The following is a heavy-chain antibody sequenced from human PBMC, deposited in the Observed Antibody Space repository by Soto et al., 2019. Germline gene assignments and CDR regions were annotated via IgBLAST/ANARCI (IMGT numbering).Heavy chain of an antibody. CDR1: RGSISSGGFY. J-gene: IGHJ4*02. V-gene: IGHV4-31*03. CDR3: ARDGRASGYYLDY. Sequence: LSLTCTASRGSISSGGFYWSWIRQSPGKGLEWIGFIYANGNSYYNPSLKSRANISLDTSKNKFSLKISSVTVADTAVYYCARDGRASGYYLDYWGQGTPVTVSS. D-gene: IGHD3-22*01. CDR2: IYANGNS.